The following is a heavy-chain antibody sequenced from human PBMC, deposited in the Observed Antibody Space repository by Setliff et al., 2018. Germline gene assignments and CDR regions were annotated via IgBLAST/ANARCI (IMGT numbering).Heavy chain of an antibody. D-gene: IGHD3-22*01. V-gene: IGHV3-23*01. CDR2: ISDTSDST. CDR3: AKTAHYYESSGYYYDPYFYYMDV. CDR1: GFTFTTYA. Sequence: GESLKISCAASGFTFTTYAMSWVRQAPGKGLEWVSTISDTSDSTYYADAVKGRLTISRDNSKNTLYLQMNSLRADDTAVYYCAKTAHYYESSGYYYDPYFYYMDVWGKGTTVTVSS. J-gene: IGHJ6*03.